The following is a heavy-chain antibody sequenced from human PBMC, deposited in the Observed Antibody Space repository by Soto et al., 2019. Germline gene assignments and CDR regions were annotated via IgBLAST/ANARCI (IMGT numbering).Heavy chain of an antibody. D-gene: IGHD3-9*01. Sequence: GESLKISCAASGFTFSSYEMNWVRQAPGKGLEWVSYISSSGSTIYYADSVKGRFTISRDNAKNSLYLQMNSLRAEDTAVYYCARDPQHYDILTGYYPFDYWGQGTLVTVSS. CDR1: GFTFSSYE. V-gene: IGHV3-48*03. CDR2: ISSSGSTI. CDR3: ARDPQHYDILTGYYPFDY. J-gene: IGHJ4*02.